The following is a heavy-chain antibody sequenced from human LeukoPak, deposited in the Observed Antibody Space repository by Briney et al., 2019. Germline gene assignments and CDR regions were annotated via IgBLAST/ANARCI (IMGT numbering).Heavy chain of an antibody. CDR1: GGSISSGIW. CDR3: AXXXXXXPXDY. J-gene: IGHJ4*02. V-gene: IGHV4-4*01. Sequence: GGSISSGIWWNWVRQPPGKGLEWIGEIHHSGRTSYNPSLKSRCTLSVDKTKNQSSMNLTSVTAEDXXXXXXAXXXXXXPXDYWGQXTLVTVSS. CDR2: IHHSGRT.